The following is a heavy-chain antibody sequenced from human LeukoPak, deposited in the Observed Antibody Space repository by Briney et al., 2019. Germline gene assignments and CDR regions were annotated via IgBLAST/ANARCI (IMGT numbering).Heavy chain of an antibody. D-gene: IGHD1-26*01. CDR2: IIPIFGTA. V-gene: IGHV1-69*13. CDR1: GGTFSSYA. CDR3: ARETRVGATYDY. Sequence: SVKVSCKASGGTFSSYAISWVRQAPGQGLEWMGGIIPIFGTANYAQKFQGRVTITADESTSTAYMELSSLRSEDTAVYYCARETRVGATYDYWGQGTLVTVSS. J-gene: IGHJ4*02.